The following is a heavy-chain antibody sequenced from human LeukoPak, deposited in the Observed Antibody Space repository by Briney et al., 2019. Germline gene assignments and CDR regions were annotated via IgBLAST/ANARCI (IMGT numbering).Heavy chain of an antibody. V-gene: IGHV3-7*01. D-gene: IGHD2-15*01. CDR3: ARVGAATFYWYYMDV. J-gene: IGHJ6*03. Sequence: GGSLRLSCEASGFTFSSYWMSWVRQAPGKGLEWVANIKQDGSEKYYVDSLKGRFTVSRDNAKNSLYLQINTLRVGDTAVYFCARVGAATFYWYYMDVWGKGTTVTVSS. CDR2: IKQDGSEK. CDR1: GFTFSSYW.